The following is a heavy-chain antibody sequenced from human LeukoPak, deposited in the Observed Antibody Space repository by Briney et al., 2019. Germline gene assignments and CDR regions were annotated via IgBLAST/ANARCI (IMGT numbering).Heavy chain of an antibody. Sequence: GGSLRLSCAASGFTFSSYAMSWVRQAPGKGLEWVSGISGSGSSTYYAYSVKGRFTISRDNSKKMLYLQMSDLRAEDPAVFYCAIDVESALQRGRDVDADHWGQGTLVTVSS. V-gene: IGHV3-23*01. CDR3: AIDVESALQRGRDVDADH. D-gene: IGHD3-3*01. CDR1: GFTFSSYA. J-gene: IGHJ5*02. CDR2: ISGSGSST.